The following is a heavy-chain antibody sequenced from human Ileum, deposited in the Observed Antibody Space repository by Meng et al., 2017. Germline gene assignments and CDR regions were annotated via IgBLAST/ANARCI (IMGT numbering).Heavy chain of an antibody. J-gene: IGHJ5*02. CDR3: ARGFWKSGFDS. Sequence: PSGPRLAPLSQTLPPPCATSGDTVTRHHTAWNWIRQSPSGGLEWLGRPYYTSKWNNDYAVSVRSRITNNADTSKSQYSLHLNSVTPEDTAVYYCARGFWKSGFDSWGQGTLVTVSS. D-gene: IGHD3-3*01. CDR2: PYYTSKWNN. CDR1: GDTVTRHHTA. V-gene: IGHV6-1*01.